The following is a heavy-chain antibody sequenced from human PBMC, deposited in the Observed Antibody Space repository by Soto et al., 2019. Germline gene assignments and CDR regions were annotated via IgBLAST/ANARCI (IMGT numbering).Heavy chain of an antibody. V-gene: IGHV1-18*01. D-gene: IGHD4-17*01. Sequence: ASVKVSCKASGYTFTSYGISWVRQAPGQGLEWMGWISAYNGNTNYAQKLQGRVIMTTDTSSSTAYMELRSLRSDDTAVYYCARTDYGDFWGYYGMDVWGQGTTVTVSS. CDR3: ARTDYGDFWGYYGMDV. CDR2: ISAYNGNT. CDR1: GYTFTSYG. J-gene: IGHJ6*02.